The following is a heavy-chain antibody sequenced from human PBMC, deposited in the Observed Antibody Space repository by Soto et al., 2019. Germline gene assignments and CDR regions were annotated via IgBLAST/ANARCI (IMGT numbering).Heavy chain of an antibody. CDR3: VAGKLLPFEY. Sequence: GGSLRLSCSASGFTFSVYKMHWVRQAPGKGLDYVSGISNNGDSSSYADSVKGRFTISRDNSKNTLYFEMGSLKPEDTAVYYCVAGKLLPFEYWGQGTQVTVSS. D-gene: IGHD2-15*01. CDR1: GFTFSVYK. CDR2: ISNNGDSS. J-gene: IGHJ4*02. V-gene: IGHV3-64D*08.